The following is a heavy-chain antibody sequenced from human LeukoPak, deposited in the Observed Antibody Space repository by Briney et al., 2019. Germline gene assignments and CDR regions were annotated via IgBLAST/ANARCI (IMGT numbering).Heavy chain of an antibody. CDR2: IKSKTDGGTT. Sequence: GGSLRLSCAASGFTFSNAWMTWVRQTPGKGLEWVGRIKSKTDGGTTDYAAPVKGRFTISRDDSQNTLYLQMNSLRTDDTALYYCTTRVRYCGGDCYPLDYWGQGTLVTVSS. V-gene: IGHV3-15*01. D-gene: IGHD2-21*02. J-gene: IGHJ4*02. CDR1: GFTFSNAW. CDR3: TTRVRYCGGDCYPLDY.